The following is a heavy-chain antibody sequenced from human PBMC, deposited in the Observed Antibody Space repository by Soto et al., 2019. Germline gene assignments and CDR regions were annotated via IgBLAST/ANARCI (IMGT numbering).Heavy chain of an antibody. CDR3: ARGYYDLWSGYSINGPGFDY. V-gene: IGHV4-31*03. J-gene: IGHJ4*02. Sequence: SETLSLTCTVSGGSISSGGYYWSWIRQHPGKGLEWIGEINHSGSTNYNPSLKSRVTISVDTSKNQFSLKLSSVTAADTAAYYCARGYYDLWSGYSINGPGFDYWGQGTLVTVSS. D-gene: IGHD3-3*01. CDR1: GGSISSGGYY. CDR2: INHSGST.